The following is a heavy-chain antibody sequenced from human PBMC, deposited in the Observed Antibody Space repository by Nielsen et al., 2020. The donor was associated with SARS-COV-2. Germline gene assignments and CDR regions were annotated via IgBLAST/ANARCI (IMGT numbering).Heavy chain of an antibody. CDR2: INPDESKT. V-gene: IGHV3-74*03. D-gene: IGHD3-22*01. J-gene: IGHJ4*02. CDR3: VRVRDDGYYYDTGPFDY. Sequence: GESLKISCAASGFIFSNYRMHWVRQAPGKGLVWVSHINPDESKTTYADSVKGRFTISRDNAKNTLYLQMNSLRADDTAVYYCVRVRDDGYYYDTGPFDYWGQGTLVTVSS. CDR1: GFIFSNYR.